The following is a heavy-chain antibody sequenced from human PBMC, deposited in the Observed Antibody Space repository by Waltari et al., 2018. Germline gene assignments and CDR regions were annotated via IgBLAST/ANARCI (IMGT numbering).Heavy chain of an antibody. CDR1: GFTFSNYN. D-gene: IGHD1-26*01. CDR3: VREGSGFDP. V-gene: IGHV3-48*03. CDR2: LSSGVGTI. Sequence: VQLVESGGGLVQPGGSLRLSCAASGFTFSNYNFNWVRQAPGKGLEWVSFLSSGVGTIFYPESVKGRFTISRDDAKSSLYLQMNSLRAEDTAVYYCVREGSGFDPWGQGTQVTVSS. J-gene: IGHJ5*02.